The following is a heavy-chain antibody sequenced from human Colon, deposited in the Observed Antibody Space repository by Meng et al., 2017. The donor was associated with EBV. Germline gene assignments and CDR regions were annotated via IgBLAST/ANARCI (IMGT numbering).Heavy chain of an antibody. CDR2: IYYSGST. V-gene: IGHV4-31*03. Sequence: QVQLQESGPGLVKPSXXLSLTCTVSGGSISSGNHYWSWIRQHPGKGLEYIGYIYYSGSTYYNPSLKSRVIISVDTSKNQFSLRLNSVTAADTAVYYCASLYGDSSVWYLDLWGRGPLGTVSS. CDR3: ASLYGDSSVWYLDL. J-gene: IGHJ2*01. CDR1: GGSISSGNHY. D-gene: IGHD4-17*01.